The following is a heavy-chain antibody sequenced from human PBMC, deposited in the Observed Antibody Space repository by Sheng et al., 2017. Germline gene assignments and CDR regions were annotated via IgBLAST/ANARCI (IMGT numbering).Heavy chain of an antibody. D-gene: IGHD3-22*01. J-gene: IGHJ4*02. CDR2: IYHSGAT. V-gene: IGHV4-38-2*02. CDR1: GYSISSGYY. CDR3: ARDVWYYDTSGHEA. Sequence: QVQLQESGPGLVKPSETLSLTCTVSGYSISSGYYWGWIRQPPGNGLEWIGSIYHSGATHYNPSLKSRVTISVDTSKNQFSLRLSSVTAADTAVYYCARDVWYYDTSGHEAWGQGTLVTVSS.